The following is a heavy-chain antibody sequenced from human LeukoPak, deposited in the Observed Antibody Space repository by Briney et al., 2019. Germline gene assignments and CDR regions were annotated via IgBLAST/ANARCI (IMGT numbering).Heavy chain of an antibody. J-gene: IGHJ6*03. CDR3: ARGRRITIFGVVILGYNMDV. CDR1: GYTFTSYD. D-gene: IGHD3-3*01. V-gene: IGHV1-8*01. Sequence: ASVKVSCKASGYTFTSYDINWVRQATGQGLEWMGWMNPNSGNTGYAQKFQCRVTMTRNTSISTAYMELSSLRSEDTAVYYCARGRRITIFGVVILGYNMDVWGKGTTVTVSS. CDR2: MNPNSGNT.